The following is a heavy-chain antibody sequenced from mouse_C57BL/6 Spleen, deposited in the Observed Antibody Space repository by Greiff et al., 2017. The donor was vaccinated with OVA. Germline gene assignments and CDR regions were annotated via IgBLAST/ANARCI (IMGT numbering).Heavy chain of an antibody. J-gene: IGHJ2*01. D-gene: IGHD2-1*01. V-gene: IGHV3-6*01. CDR1: GYSITSGYY. Sequence: EESGPGLVKPSQSLSLTCSVTGYSITSGYYWNWLRQFPGNKLEWMGYISYDGSNNYNPSLKNRISTTRNPSKNQFFLKLNSVTTEYTATYYCARDLGDGNYPFEDWGQGTTLTVSS. CDR2: ISYDGSN. CDR3: ARDLGDGNYPFED.